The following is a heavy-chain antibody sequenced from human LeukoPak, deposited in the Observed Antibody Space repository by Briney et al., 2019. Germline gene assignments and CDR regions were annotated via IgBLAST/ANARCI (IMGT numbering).Heavy chain of an antibody. J-gene: IGHJ4*02. V-gene: IGHV4-31*03. CDR2: SYYSGST. D-gene: IGHD6-13*01. CDR1: GGSISSSSYY. Sequence: SETLSLTCTVSGGSISSSSYYWGWIRQPPGKGLEWIGYSYYSGSTYYNASLKSRVTISVDTSKNQLSLKLSPVTAADTAVYYCARVTSSSSCYFDYWGQGTLVTVSS. CDR3: ARVTSSSSCYFDY.